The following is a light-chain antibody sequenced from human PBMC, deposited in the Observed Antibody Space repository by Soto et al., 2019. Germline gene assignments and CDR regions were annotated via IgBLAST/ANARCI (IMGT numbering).Light chain of an antibody. CDR3: SSYTSSSPYV. CDR1: TTDVGGYNY. V-gene: IGLV2-14*01. J-gene: IGLJ1*01. CDR2: EVS. Sequence: QSALTQPASVSGSPGQSGTISCTGTTTDVGGYNYVSWYQQHPGKAPKLMIYEVSNRPSGVSNRFSGSKSGNTASLTISGLQAEDEAEYYCSSYTSSSPYVFGTGTKLTVL.